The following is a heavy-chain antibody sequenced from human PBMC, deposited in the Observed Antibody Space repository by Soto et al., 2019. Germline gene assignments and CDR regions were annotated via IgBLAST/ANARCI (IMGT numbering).Heavy chain of an antibody. CDR2: ISSASSET. J-gene: IGHJ6*02. D-gene: IGHD2-2*03. Sequence: GESLKISCEASGFTFSRVSMNWVRQVPGKGLEWVASISSASSETWYADSVKGRFTISRDNAKNSLFLQMNSLRAEDTAVYYCATVGYCSSTSCQTRYYYYGMDVWGQGTTVTVSS. V-gene: IGHV3-21*04. CDR3: ATVGYCSSTSCQTRYYYYGMDV. CDR1: GFTFSRVS.